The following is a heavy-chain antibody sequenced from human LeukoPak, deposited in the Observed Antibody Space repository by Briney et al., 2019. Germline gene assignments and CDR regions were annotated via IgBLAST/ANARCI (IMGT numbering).Heavy chain of an antibody. V-gene: IGHV4-39*07. J-gene: IGHJ5*02. D-gene: IGHD2-21*02. Sequence: SETLSLTCTVSGGSISSSSYYWGWIRQPPGKGLEWIGSIYYSGSTYYNPSLKSRVTISVDTSKNQFSLKLSSVTAADTAVYYCARAPEAYCGGDCYNNWFDPWGQGTLVTVSS. CDR2: IYYSGST. CDR1: GGSISSSSYY. CDR3: ARAPEAYCGGDCYNNWFDP.